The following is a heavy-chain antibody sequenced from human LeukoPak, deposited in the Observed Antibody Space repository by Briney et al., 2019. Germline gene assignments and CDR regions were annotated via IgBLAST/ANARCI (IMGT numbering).Heavy chain of an antibody. J-gene: IGHJ4*02. D-gene: IGHD3-22*01. Sequence: GGSLRLSCAVSGIALSNYGMSWVRQAPGKGLEWVAGISGSGGGTVYADSVKGRFTISRDNPKNTLYLQMNSLRAEDTAVYFCAKRGVVIRVILVGFHKEAYYFDSWGQGALVTVSS. CDR2: ISGSGGGT. V-gene: IGHV3-23*01. CDR3: AKRGVVIRVILVGFHKEAYYFDS. CDR1: GIALSNYG.